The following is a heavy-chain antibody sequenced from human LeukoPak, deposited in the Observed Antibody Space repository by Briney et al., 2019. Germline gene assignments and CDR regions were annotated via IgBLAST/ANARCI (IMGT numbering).Heavy chain of an antibody. CDR1: GGTFSSYA. J-gene: IGHJ4*02. V-gene: IGHV1-69*04. CDR3: ARDLTMVRGVKPLGY. D-gene: IGHD3-10*01. Sequence: SVKVSCKASGGTFSSYAISWVRQAAGQGLEWMGRIIPILGIANYAQKFQGRVTITADKSTSTAYMELSSLRSDDTAVYYCARDLTMVRGVKPLGYWGQGTLVTVSS. CDR2: IIPILGIA.